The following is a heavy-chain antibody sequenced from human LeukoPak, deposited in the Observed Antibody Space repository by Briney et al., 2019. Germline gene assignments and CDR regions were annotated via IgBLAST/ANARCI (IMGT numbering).Heavy chain of an antibody. V-gene: IGHV4-59*12. CDR2: IYYSGST. CDR1: GVSISSYY. Sequence: SETLSLTCTVSGVSISSYYWSWIRQPPGKGLEWIGYIYYSGSTNYNPSLKGRVTISVDTSKNQFSLRLSSVTAADTAVYYCARLQYCSGTSCYWFDPWGQGTLVTVSS. J-gene: IGHJ5*02. D-gene: IGHD2-2*01. CDR3: ARLQYCSGTSCYWFDP.